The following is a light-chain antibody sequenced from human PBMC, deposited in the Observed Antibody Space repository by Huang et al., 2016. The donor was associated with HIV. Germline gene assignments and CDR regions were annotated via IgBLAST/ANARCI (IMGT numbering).Light chain of an antibody. Sequence: DIVMTQSPDSLAVSLGERATINCKSSQGVLYSSSNKNHLPWYQQKPGQPPKLLIYWASTRESGVPDRFSGSGSGTDFTLTISSLQAEDVAVYYCQQYYSTPYTFGQGTKLEIK. J-gene: IGKJ2*01. CDR3: QQYYSTPYT. CDR2: WAS. V-gene: IGKV4-1*01. CDR1: QGVLYSSSNKNH.